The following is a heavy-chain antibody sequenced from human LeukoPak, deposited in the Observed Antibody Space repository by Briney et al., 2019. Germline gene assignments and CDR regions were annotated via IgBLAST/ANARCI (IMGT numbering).Heavy chain of an antibody. CDR3: SSCSGGSCLSGFDR. D-gene: IGHD2-15*01. J-gene: IGHJ5*02. CDR1: GGSISSGSYY. CDR2: IYTSGST. V-gene: IGHV4-61*02. Sequence: PSETLSLTCTVSGGSISSGSYYWSWIRQPAGKGLEWIVRIYTSGSTNYNPSLKSRVTISVDTSKNQFSLKLSSVTAADTAVYYCSSCSGGSCLSGFDRWGQGTLVTVSS.